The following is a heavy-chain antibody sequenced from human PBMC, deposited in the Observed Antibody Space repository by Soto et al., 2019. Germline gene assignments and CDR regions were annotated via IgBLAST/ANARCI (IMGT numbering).Heavy chain of an antibody. V-gene: IGHV5-10-1*01. CDR2: IDPSDSYT. CDR1: GYSFTSYW. Sequence: GESLKISCKGSGYSFTSYWISWVRQMPGKGLEWMGRIDPSDSYTNYSPSFQGHVTISADKSISTAYLQWSSLKASDTAMYYCASYRSERDSSGWYYFDYWGQGTLVTVSS. CDR3: ASYRSERDSSGWYYFDY. D-gene: IGHD6-19*01. J-gene: IGHJ4*02.